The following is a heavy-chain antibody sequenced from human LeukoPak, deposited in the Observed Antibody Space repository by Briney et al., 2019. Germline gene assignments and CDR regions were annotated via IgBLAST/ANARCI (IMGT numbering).Heavy chain of an antibody. CDR3: ARDPALGWHGINDY. D-gene: IGHD6-19*01. J-gene: IGHJ4*02. CDR2: ISSSSSYI. Sequence: GGSLRLSCAASGFTFSSYSMNWVRQAPGKGLEWVSSISSSSSYIYYADSVKGRFTISRDNAKNSLYPQMNSLRAEDTAVYYCARDPALGWHGINDYWGQGTLVTVSS. CDR1: GFTFSSYS. V-gene: IGHV3-21*01.